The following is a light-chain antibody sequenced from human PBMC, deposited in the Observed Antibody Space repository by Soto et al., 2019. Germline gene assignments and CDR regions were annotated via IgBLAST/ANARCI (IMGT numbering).Light chain of an antibody. Sequence: QSVLTQPASVSGSPGQSITISCTGTSSDVGGYNYVSWYQQHPGKAPKLMIYDVSNRPSGVSNRFSGSKSGNTASLTISGLQAEDEADYFCKSYTSASTYVFGTGTKLTVL. V-gene: IGLV2-14*01. CDR1: SSDVGGYNY. CDR3: KSYTSASTYV. CDR2: DVS. J-gene: IGLJ1*01.